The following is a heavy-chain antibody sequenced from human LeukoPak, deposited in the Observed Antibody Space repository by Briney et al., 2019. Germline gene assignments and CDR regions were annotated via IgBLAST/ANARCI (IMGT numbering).Heavy chain of an antibody. D-gene: IGHD1-1*01. CDR3: ARTTWNSYYYYYMDV. V-gene: IGHV4-34*01. Sequence: SETLSLTCAVYGGSFSGYYWSWIRQPPGKGLEWIGEINHSRYTNYNPSLKRRVTRSVDTYKNQFSLKLSSVTAADTAVYYCARTTWNSYYYYYMDVWGKGTTVTISS. CDR1: GGSFSGYY. J-gene: IGHJ6*03. CDR2: INHSRYT.